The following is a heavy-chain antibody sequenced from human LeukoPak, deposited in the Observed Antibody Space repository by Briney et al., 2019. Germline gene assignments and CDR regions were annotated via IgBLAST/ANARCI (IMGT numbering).Heavy chain of an antibody. CDR3: ARDGAYSGHYFDS. CDR1: AFTFSNYN. D-gene: IGHD6-13*01. Sequence: AGSLTLSCAASAFTFSNYNMNWVRPAPGKGMEWVSPISSNSAYIYYTDSVRGRFTISRANATNSLYLQGNRLRAEDAPGYYCARDGAYSGHYFDSWG. J-gene: IGHJ4*01. V-gene: IGHV3-21*01. CDR2: ISSNSAYI.